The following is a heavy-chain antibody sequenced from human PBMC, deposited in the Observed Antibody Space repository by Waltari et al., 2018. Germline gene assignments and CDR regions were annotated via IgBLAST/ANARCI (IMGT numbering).Heavy chain of an antibody. D-gene: IGHD3-3*01. CDR3: ARRRRITIFGVGNHSDDAFDI. CDR1: GYTFPSYG. CDR2: ISAYNGNT. Sequence: QVQLVQSGAEVKKPGASVKFSCKASGYTFPSYGISWVRQAHGQGLEGMGSISAYNGNTNYAQKLQGRVTMTTDTSTSTAYMELRSLRSDDTAVYYCARRRRITIFGVGNHSDDAFDIWGQGTMVTVSS. J-gene: IGHJ3*02. V-gene: IGHV1-18*01.